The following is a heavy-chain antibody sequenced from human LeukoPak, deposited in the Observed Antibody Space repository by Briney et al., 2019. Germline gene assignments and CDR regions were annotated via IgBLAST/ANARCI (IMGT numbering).Heavy chain of an antibody. D-gene: IGHD2-2*01. Sequence: PSETLSLTCAVYGGSFSGYYWSWIRQPPGKGLEWIGEINHSGSTNYNPSLESRVTISVDTSKNQFSLKLSSVTAADTAVYYCARGGLARDIVVVPAAMPYFDYWGQGTLVTVSS. CDR2: INHSGST. CDR1: GGSFSGYY. V-gene: IGHV4-34*01. CDR3: ARGGLARDIVVVPAAMPYFDY. J-gene: IGHJ4*02.